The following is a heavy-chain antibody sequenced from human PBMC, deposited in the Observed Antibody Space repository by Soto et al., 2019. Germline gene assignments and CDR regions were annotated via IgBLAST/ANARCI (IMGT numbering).Heavy chain of an antibody. Sequence: SETLTSTCSVSGGNIIIHYCRRLRHPPGKGLEWIGYSYYSGSTNYNPFLKSRVTISADKSISTAYLQWSSLKASDTAMYYCARHRGLQLWLSDAFDIWGQGTMVTV. CDR3: ARHRGLQLWLSDAFDI. J-gene: IGHJ3*02. CDR1: GGNIIIHY. D-gene: IGHD5-18*01. V-gene: IGHV4-59*08. CDR2: SYYSGST.